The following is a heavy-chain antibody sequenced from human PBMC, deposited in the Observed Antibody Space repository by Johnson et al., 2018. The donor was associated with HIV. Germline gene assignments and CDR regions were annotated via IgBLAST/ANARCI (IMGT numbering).Heavy chain of an antibody. Sequence: QVQLVESGGGLVKPGGSLRLSCAASGFTFSDYYMSWIRQAPGKGLEWVSYISSSRSIIYYADSVKGRFTISRDNAKNTLYLQMNSLRAEDTAVYYCARDHSRDEAFDIWGQGTMVTVSS. CDR3: ARDHSRDEAFDI. J-gene: IGHJ3*02. D-gene: IGHD5-24*01. CDR2: ISSSRSII. CDR1: GFTFSDYY. V-gene: IGHV3-11*04.